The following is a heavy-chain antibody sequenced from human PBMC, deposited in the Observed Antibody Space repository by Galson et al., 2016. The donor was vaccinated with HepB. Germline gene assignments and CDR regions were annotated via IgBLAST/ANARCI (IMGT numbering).Heavy chain of an antibody. CDR1: GYPFTRYY. CDR3: VRGGEDAANTEEGIDY. CDR2: INPSAGLT. Sequence: SVKVSCKASGYPFTRYYIHWVRQAPGQGLEWMGIINPSAGLTTYAQKFKARVTLTRDTSANTVHMELSRLRSEDTAVYYCVRGGEDAANTEEGIDYWGQGTLVTVSS. V-gene: IGHV1-46*01. J-gene: IGHJ4*02. D-gene: IGHD1/OR15-1a*01.